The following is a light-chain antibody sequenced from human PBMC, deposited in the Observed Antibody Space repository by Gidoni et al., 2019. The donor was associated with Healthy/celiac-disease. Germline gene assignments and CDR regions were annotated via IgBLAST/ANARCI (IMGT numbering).Light chain of an antibody. CDR3: QQYNNLPRT. Sequence: VMTHTPATLSGSPGERATLSCRASQCVSTNLAWYQQKPGQAPRLLIYGASTRPSGIPARFSGSGSGTDFTLTISSLQSEDFAVYYCQQYNNLPRTFGQGTKVEIK. CDR1: QCVSTN. CDR2: GAS. V-gene: IGKV3-15*01. J-gene: IGKJ1*01.